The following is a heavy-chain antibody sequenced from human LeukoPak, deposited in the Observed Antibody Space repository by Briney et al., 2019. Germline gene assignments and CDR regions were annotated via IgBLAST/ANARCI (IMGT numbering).Heavy chain of an antibody. Sequence: SQTLSLTCAISGDSVSSNSAAWNWIRQSQSRGLEWLGRTYYRSKGYNDYAVSVKSRITINAYTSKIQFSLQLNSVTPEDTAVYYCARAHIVVVTAPHFFDYWGQGTLVTVSS. J-gene: IGHJ4*02. CDR3: ARAHIVVVTAPHFFDY. CDR1: GDSVSSNSAA. CDR2: TYYRSKGYN. D-gene: IGHD2-21*02. V-gene: IGHV6-1*01.